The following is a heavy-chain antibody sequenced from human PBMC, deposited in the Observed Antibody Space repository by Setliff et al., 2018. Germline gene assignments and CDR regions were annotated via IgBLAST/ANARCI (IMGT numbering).Heavy chain of an antibody. D-gene: IGHD5-12*01. CDR3: VRVDMVLSNFDF. CDR1: GYTFSNYL. J-gene: IGHJ4*02. V-gene: IGHV1-3*01. Sequence: ASVKVSCKASGYTFSNYLLHWVRQAPGQSPEWVGWINAGNGHTKYSQRFQDRITITSETSATTVYMELGSLRFEDTAVYYCVRVDMVLSNFDFWGQGTLVTVSS. CDR2: INAGNGHT.